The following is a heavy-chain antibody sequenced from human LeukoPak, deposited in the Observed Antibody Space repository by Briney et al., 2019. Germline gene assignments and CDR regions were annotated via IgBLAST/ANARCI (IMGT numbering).Heavy chain of an antibody. CDR3: PRERVEYQLLSNREVYQFDY. CDR1: GFTFSSYS. J-gene: IGHJ4*02. V-gene: IGHV3-21*01. CDR2: ISSSSYI. D-gene: IGHD2-2*01. Sequence: GGSLRLSCAASGFTFSSYSMNWVRQAPGKGLEGVSSISSSSYIYYADSVKGRFTISRNNANNSLYRQMKRLRAEDTAVYYCPRERVEYQLLSNREVYQFDYWGQGILVTVSS.